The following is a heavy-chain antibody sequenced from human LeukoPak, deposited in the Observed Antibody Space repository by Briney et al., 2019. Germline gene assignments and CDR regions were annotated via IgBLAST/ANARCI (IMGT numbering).Heavy chain of an antibody. V-gene: IGHV4-31*03. J-gene: IGHJ3*02. CDR1: GGSISSGGYY. Sequence: SETLTLTCTVSGGSISSGGYYWSWIRQHPGKGLEWIGYIYYSGSTYYNPSLKSRVTISVDTSKNQFSLKLSSVTAADTAVYYCAREEMATISRAFDIWGQGTMVTVSS. CDR2: IYYSGST. D-gene: IGHD5-24*01. CDR3: AREEMATISRAFDI.